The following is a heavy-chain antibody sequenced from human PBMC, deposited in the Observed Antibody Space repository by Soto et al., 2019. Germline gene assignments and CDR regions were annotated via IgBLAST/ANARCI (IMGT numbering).Heavy chain of an antibody. CDR1: GVSFRCYS. J-gene: IGHJ5*02. CDR2: IDHSGYT. CDR3: ARLRIATNNYKWFDP. V-gene: IGHV4-34*01. Sequence: SETLYLPCAVYGVSFRCYSSHLIGKPPGKGLEWIGEIDHSGYTNYNPSLKSRVTISVDTSKNQFSLRLTSVTAADTAVYYCARLRIATNNYKWFDPWGQGTLVTVSS. D-gene: IGHD2-21*01.